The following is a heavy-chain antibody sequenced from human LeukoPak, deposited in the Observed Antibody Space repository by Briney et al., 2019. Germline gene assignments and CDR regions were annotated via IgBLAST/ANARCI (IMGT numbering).Heavy chain of an antibody. D-gene: IGHD6-13*01. CDR2: IIPIFGTA. CDR1: GGSFISYA. J-gene: IGHJ4*02. Sequence: GSSVKVSCKASGGSFISYAISWVRLAPAPGLEWVGGIIPIFGTANYAQKFQARVTITADKSTSTAYMELSSLRSEDTAVYYCALETAESCYFDYWGQGTLVTVSS. V-gene: IGHV1-69*06. CDR3: ALETAESCYFDY.